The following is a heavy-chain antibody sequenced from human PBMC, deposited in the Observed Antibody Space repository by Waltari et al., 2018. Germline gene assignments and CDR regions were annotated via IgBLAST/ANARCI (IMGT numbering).Heavy chain of an antibody. CDR2: INAGNVNT. V-gene: IGHV1-3*01. CDR1: GYTFTSYA. Sequence: QVQLVQSGAEVKKPGASVKVSCKASGYTFTSYAMHWVRQAPGQRLEWMGWINAGNVNTKYSQKFQGRVTITRDTSASTAYMELSSLRSEDTAVYYCARDFSSGWYYFDYWGQGTLVTVSS. D-gene: IGHD6-19*01. CDR3: ARDFSSGWYYFDY. J-gene: IGHJ4*02.